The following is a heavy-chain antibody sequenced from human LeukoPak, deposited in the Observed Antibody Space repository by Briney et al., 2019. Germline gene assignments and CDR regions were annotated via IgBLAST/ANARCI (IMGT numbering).Heavy chain of an antibody. D-gene: IGHD4-17*01. CDR2: ISAYNGNT. V-gene: IGHV1-18*01. Sequence: ASVKVSCKASGYTFTSYGISWVRQAPGQGLEWMGWISAYNGNTNYAQKLQGRVTMTTDTSTSTAYMELSSLRSEDTAVYYCASTDYGDYLYYFDYWGQGTLVTVSS. CDR1: GYTFTSYG. J-gene: IGHJ4*02. CDR3: ASTDYGDYLYYFDY.